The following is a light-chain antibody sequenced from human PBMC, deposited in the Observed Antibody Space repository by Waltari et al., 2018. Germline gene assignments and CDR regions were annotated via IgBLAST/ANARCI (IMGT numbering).Light chain of an antibody. CDR2: DAS. Sequence: EITLTQSPATLSLSPGERATLSCRANPSVYIYLPWYQHKPGQAPRLLIYDASDRATGIPARFSGSGSGTDFTLTISSLEPEDFAVYYCQQRSNWPPSFGGGTKVEIK. V-gene: IGKV3-11*01. J-gene: IGKJ4*01. CDR1: PSVYIY. CDR3: QQRSNWPPS.